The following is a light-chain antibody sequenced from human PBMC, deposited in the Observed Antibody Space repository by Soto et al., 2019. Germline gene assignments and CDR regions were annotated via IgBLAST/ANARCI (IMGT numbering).Light chain of an antibody. CDR3: QQYNNWPRT. V-gene: IGKV3-15*01. CDR2: GAS. CDR1: QSVSGN. Sequence: EIVMTQSPASLSVSPGERATLSCRASQSVSGNLAWYQQKPGQAPRLLIYGASTRATGIPARFSGSGSGTEFTLTISSLQSEDFAVYYCQQYNNWPRTFGQGTKLEIK. J-gene: IGKJ2*01.